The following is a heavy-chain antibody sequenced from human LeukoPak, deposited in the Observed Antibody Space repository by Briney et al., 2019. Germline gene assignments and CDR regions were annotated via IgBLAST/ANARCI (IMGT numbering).Heavy chain of an antibody. CDR3: ARRGYSYGRTPFDY. D-gene: IGHD5-18*01. V-gene: IGHV4-39*01. J-gene: IGHJ4*02. Sequence: NPSETLPLTCTVSGGSISSSSYYWGWIRQPPGKGLEWIGSIYYSGSTYYNPSLKSRVTISVDTSKNQFSLKLSSVTAADTAVYYCARRGYSYGRTPFDYWGQGTLATVSS. CDR2: IYYSGST. CDR1: GGSISSSSYY.